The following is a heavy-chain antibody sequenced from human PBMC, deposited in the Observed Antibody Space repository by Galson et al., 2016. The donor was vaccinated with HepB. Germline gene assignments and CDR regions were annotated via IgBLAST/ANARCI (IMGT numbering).Heavy chain of an antibody. CDR1: GYRFTSYW. CDR2: IDPSDSRT. V-gene: IGHV5-10-1*01. J-gene: IGHJ5*02. CDR3: ARYSSAFNWFDP. Sequence: QSGAEVKKPGESLRISCKASGYRFTSYWISWVRQLPGKGLEWMGKIDPSDSRTNYSPSFQGQVTFPADKSISTAYLQWSTLKASDTAFYFCARYSSAFNWFDPWGQGTLVAVSS. D-gene: IGHD3-22*01.